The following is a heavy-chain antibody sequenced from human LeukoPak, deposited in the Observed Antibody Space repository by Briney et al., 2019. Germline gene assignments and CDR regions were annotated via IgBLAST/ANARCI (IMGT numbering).Heavy chain of an antibody. CDR1: GFTVSSYY. CDR2: IYDGGST. D-gene: IGHD2-21*01. Sequence: GGSLRLSCAASGFTVSSYYMTWVRQAPGKGLEWVSIIYDGGSTYYADSVKGRFSISRDSSKNTLFLQMNSLRAEDTAVYYCARDHNWHISYNYYYGMDVWGQGTTVTVSS. V-gene: IGHV3-66*01. J-gene: IGHJ6*02. CDR3: ARDHNWHISYNYYYGMDV.